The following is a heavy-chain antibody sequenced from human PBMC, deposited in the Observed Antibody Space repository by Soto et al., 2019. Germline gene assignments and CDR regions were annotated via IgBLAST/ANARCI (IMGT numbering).Heavy chain of an antibody. J-gene: IGHJ4*02. Sequence: HPVGSLRLSCAASGFTFSSYGMHWVRQAPGKGLEWVAVIWYDGSNKYYADSVKGRFTIPRDNSKNTLYLQMNSLRAEDTAVYYCAREGILGSFDYWGQGTLVTV. CDR3: AREGILGSFDY. D-gene: IGHD1-1*01. CDR1: GFTFSSYG. V-gene: IGHV3-33*01. CDR2: IWYDGSNK.